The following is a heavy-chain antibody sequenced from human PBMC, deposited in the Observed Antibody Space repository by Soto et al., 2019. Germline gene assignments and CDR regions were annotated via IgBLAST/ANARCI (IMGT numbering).Heavy chain of an antibody. CDR1: GGTFSSYA. J-gene: IGHJ6*02. D-gene: IGHD2-15*01. CDR3: AGKKGIGGGGAAPGGGGSYYYYYGMDV. CDR2: IIPIFGTA. Sequence: QVQLVQSGAEVKKPGSSVKVSCKASGGTFSSYAISWVRQAPGQGLEWMGGIIPIFGTANYAQKFQGRVTIHAEEYNSTATMEEGSRGCEDRAVYYFAGKKGIGGGGAAPGGGGSYYYYYGMDVWGQGTTVTVSS. V-gene: IGHV1-69*01.